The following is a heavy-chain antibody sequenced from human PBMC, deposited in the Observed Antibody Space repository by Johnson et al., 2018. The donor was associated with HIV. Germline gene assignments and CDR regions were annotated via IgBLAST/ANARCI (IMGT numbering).Heavy chain of an antibody. CDR3: ARDTSTASGSYYGAFDI. V-gene: IGHV3-7*01. D-gene: IGHD3-10*01. CDR1: RFTFNQYW. J-gene: IGHJ3*02. Sequence: VQLVESGGGLVQPGASLRLPCSASRFTFNQYWMSWVRQAPGQGLEWVANIKQDGSERHYVDSVKGRFTVSRDNAKNSLYLQVNSLRGEDTAVYSCARDTSTASGSYYGAFDIWGQGTVVTVSS. CDR2: IKQDGSER.